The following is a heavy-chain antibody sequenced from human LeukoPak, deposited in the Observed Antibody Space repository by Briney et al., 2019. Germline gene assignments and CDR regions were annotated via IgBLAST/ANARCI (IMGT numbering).Heavy chain of an antibody. Sequence: AGSLRRSGSASGFTFSGYGMHWVRQAPGKGLEWFSAISGSGGSTYYADSVKGRFTISRDNSKNTLYLQMNSLRAEDTALYYCAKASAMIVVVSKHFDYWGQGTLVTVSS. J-gene: IGHJ4*02. V-gene: IGHV3-23*01. CDR2: ISGSGGST. CDR3: AKASAMIVVVSKHFDY. CDR1: GFTFSGYG. D-gene: IGHD3-22*01.